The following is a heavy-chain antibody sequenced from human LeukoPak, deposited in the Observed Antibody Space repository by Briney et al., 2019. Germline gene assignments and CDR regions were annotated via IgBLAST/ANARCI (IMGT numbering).Heavy chain of an antibody. D-gene: IGHD6-19*01. V-gene: IGHV5-10-1*01. J-gene: IGHJ4*02. CDR3: ASLEQWLDAIYDY. Sequence: GESLQISCKGSGYSFTSYWISWVRQMPGKGLEWMGRIDPSDSYTNYSPSFQGHVTISADKSISTAYLQWSSLKASDTAMYYCASLEQWLDAIYDYWGQGTLVTVSS. CDR2: IDPSDSYT. CDR1: GYSFTSYW.